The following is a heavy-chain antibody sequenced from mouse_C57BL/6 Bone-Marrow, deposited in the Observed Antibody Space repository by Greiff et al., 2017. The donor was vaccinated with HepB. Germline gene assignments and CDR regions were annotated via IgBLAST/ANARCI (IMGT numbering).Heavy chain of an antibody. CDR2: INPNNGGT. V-gene: IGHV1-18*01. CDR3: ARREGLYDSNYDAMDY. D-gene: IGHD2-5*01. J-gene: IGHJ4*01. CDR1: GYTFTDYN. Sequence: EVQLQQSGPELVKPGASVKIPCKASGYTFTDYNMDWVKQSHGKSLEWIGDINPNNGGTIYNQKFKGKATLTVDKSSSTAYMELRSLTSEDTAVYYCARREGLYDSNYDAMDYWGQGTSVTVSS.